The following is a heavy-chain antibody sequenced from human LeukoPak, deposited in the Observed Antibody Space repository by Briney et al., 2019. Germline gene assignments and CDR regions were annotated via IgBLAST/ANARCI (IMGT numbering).Heavy chain of an antibody. Sequence: GGSLRLSCAASGFTFSSYSMNWVRQAPGKGLEWVSSISSSSSYIYYADSVKGRFTISRDNAKNSLYLQMNSLRAEDTAVYYCARSEGDYCSGGSCFSYYWGQGTLVTVSS. V-gene: IGHV3-21*01. D-gene: IGHD2-15*01. CDR1: GFTFSSYS. CDR2: ISSSSSYI. CDR3: ARSEGDYCSGGSCFSYY. J-gene: IGHJ4*02.